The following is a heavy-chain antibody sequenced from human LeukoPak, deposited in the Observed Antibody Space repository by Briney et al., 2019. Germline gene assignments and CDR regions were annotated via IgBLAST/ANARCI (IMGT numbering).Heavy chain of an antibody. Sequence: GGSLRLSCEASEFTFSNYAMSWVRQAPGKGLEWVSIINNSGVHTSYADSVKGRFTISRDNSKNTLYLQMNSLRAEDTAVYYCAKAACNYGPFDYWGQGTLVLVSS. D-gene: IGHD3-10*01. CDR3: AKAACNYGPFDY. CDR1: EFTFSNYA. CDR2: INNSGVHT. J-gene: IGHJ4*02. V-gene: IGHV3-23*01.